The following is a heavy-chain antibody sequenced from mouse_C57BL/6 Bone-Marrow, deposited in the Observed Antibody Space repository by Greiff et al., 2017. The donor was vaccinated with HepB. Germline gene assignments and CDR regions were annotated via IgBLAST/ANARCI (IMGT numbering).Heavy chain of an antibody. V-gene: IGHV1-36*01. CDR3: AREGPLYYGSSPLFAY. D-gene: IGHD1-1*01. Sequence: EVQLQESGPVLVKPGPSVKISCKASGFTFTDYYMHWVKQSHGKSLEWIGLVYPYNGGTSYNQKFKGKATLTVDTSSSTAYMELNSLTSEDSAVYYCAREGPLYYGSSPLFAYWGQGTLVTVSA. CDR1: GFTFTDYY. J-gene: IGHJ3*01. CDR2: VYPYNGGT.